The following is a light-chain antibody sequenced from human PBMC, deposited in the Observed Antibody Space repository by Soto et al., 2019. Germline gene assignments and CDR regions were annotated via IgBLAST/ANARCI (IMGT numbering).Light chain of an antibody. J-gene: IGKJ4*01. CDR2: DAS. Sequence: EIVLTQSPATLSLSPGERATLSCRASQSLSSYLAWFQQKPGQAPRLLIYDASNRATGIPARFSGSGSGTDFTLTISCLEPEDFAVYYCQQRSNWPTFGGGTKVEIK. V-gene: IGKV3-11*01. CDR1: QSLSSY. CDR3: QQRSNWPT.